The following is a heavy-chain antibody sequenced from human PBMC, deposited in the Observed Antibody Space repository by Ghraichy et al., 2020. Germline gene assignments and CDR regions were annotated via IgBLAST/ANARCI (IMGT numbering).Heavy chain of an antibody. Sequence: SGPTLVKPTQTLTLTCTFSGFSLITGGMHVGWIRQPPGKALEWLALISWDDDTRYSPSLRSRLTITKDTSKNQVVLTMTNMDPVDTATYFCARRLDYYSGFDPWGQGILVTVSS. CDR2: ISWDDDT. CDR1: GFSLITGGMH. D-gene: IGHD3-22*01. V-gene: IGHV2-5*02. CDR3: ARRLDYYSGFDP. J-gene: IGHJ5*02.